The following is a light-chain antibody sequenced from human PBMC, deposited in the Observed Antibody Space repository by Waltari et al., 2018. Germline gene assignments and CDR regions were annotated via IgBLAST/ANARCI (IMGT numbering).Light chain of an antibody. J-gene: IGLJ3*02. V-gene: IGLV8-61*01. CDR3: VLYMGSGIWV. Sequence: QTVVTQEPSLSVSPGGTVTLPCALSSGSVSSTSYASWYQQTPGQAPRTLVYKINNRSSGVPDRFSGSMLGNKAALTITGAQAEDESDYYCVLYMGSGIWVFGGGTKLTVL. CDR1: SGSVSSTSY. CDR2: KIN.